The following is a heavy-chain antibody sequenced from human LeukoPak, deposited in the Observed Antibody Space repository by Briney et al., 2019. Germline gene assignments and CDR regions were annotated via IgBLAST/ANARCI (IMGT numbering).Heavy chain of an antibody. CDR1: GFTFSTYW. CDR3: AKRFDSSGQTKSFDY. J-gene: IGHJ4*02. D-gene: IGHD3-22*01. CDR2: IKQDGSEK. V-gene: IGHV3-7*03. Sequence: GGSLRLSCAASGFTFSTYWMSWVRQAPGKGLEWVANIKQDGSEKHYVDSVKGRFTISRDNFKNTLYLQMNSQRAEDTAVYYCAKRFDSSGQTKSFDYWGQGTLVTVSS.